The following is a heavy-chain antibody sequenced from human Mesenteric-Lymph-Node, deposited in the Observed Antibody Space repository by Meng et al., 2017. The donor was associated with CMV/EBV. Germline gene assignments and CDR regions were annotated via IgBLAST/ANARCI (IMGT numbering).Heavy chain of an antibody. CDR1: GFTFSGSA. Sequence: GESLKISCAASGFTFSGSAMHWVRQASGKGLEWVGRIRSKANSYATAYAASVKGRFTISRDNSKNTAYLQMSSLKTEDTAVYYCTRGGGYWGQGTLVTVSS. J-gene: IGHJ4*02. D-gene: IGHD3-16*01. CDR3: TRGGGY. CDR2: IRSKANSYAT. V-gene: IGHV3-73*01.